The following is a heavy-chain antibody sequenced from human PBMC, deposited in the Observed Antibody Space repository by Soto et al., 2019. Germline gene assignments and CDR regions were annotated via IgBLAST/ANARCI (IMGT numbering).Heavy chain of an antibody. V-gene: IGHV4-4*07. D-gene: IGHD1-26*01. Sequence: KPSETLSLTCTVSDGSISSYYWSWIRQPPGKRLEWIGCIYVSGSTYYNPSLKSRVTMSVDTSKNQVSLKLTSVTAADTAVYYCARPPRPWEPAWAAFDLWGRGTLVTVSS. J-gene: IGHJ2*01. CDR3: ARPPRPWEPAWAAFDL. CDR2: IYVSGST. CDR1: DGSISSYY.